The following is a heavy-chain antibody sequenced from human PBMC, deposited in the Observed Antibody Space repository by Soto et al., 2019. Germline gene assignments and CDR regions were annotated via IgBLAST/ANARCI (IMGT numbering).Heavy chain of an antibody. CDR1: SFSISSGYY. Sequence: SETLSLTCAVSSFSISSGYYWGWVRQPPGKGLEWIGSIYHSGTTNYSPSLKSRVTISIDTSKNQFSLTLRSVTAADAAVYYCARGVRSAWPHDYWGQGALVTVSS. CDR3: ARGVRSAWPHDY. V-gene: IGHV4-38-2*01. D-gene: IGHD3-3*01. CDR2: IYHSGTT. J-gene: IGHJ4*02.